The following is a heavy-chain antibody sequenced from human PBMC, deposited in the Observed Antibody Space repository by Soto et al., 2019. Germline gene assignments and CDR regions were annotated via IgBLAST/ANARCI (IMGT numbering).Heavy chain of an antibody. CDR1: GYTFTGYY. V-gene: IGHV1-2*04. CDR2: INPNSGGT. CDR3: ARARSRTIGYYYYGMDV. J-gene: IGHJ6*02. Sequence: ASVKVSCKASGYTFTGYYMHWVRQAPGQGLEWMGWINPNSGGTNYAQKFQGWVTMTRDTSISTAYMELSRLRSDDTAVYYCARARSRTIGYYYYGMDVWGQGTTVTVSS.